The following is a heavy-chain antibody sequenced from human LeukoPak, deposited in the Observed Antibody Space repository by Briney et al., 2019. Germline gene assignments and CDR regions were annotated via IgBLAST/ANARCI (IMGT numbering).Heavy chain of an antibody. Sequence: GGSLRLSCAASGFTFDDYAMHWVRQAPGKGLEWVSGISWNSGSIGYADSVKGRFIISRDNAKNSLYLQMNSLRAEDTALYYCAQATYYYEADAFDIWGQGTMVTVSS. CDR1: GFTFDDYA. CDR2: ISWNSGSI. CDR3: AQATYYYEADAFDI. J-gene: IGHJ3*02. V-gene: IGHV3-9*01. D-gene: IGHD3-22*01.